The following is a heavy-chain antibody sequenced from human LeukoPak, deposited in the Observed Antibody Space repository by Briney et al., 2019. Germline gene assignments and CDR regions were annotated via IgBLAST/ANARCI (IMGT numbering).Heavy chain of an antibody. CDR1: GGSISSRDYY. Sequence: SQTLSLTCTVSGGSISSRDYYWSLVRQPPGKGLEWIGYINHSGSTSYNPSLKSRLTISIDRSKNQFSLDLSSVTAADTAVYYCARAKREDTYGYGTNYYYMDVWGKGTTVTVSS. CDR3: ARAKREDTYGYGTNYYYMDV. V-gene: IGHV4-30-4*08. J-gene: IGHJ6*03. D-gene: IGHD5-18*01. CDR2: INHSGST.